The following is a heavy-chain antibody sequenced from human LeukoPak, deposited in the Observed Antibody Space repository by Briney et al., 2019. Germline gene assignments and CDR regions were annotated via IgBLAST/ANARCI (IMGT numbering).Heavy chain of an antibody. CDR1: GGSFSGYY. J-gene: IGHJ4*02. CDR3: ARHEAVAGLDY. V-gene: IGHV4-34*01. CDR2: INHSGST. D-gene: IGHD6-13*01. Sequence: SETLSLTCAVYGGSFSGYYWSWIRQPPGKGLEWIGEINHSGSTNYNPSLKSRVTISVDTPKNQFSLKLSSVTAADTAVYYCARHEAVAGLDYWGQGTLVTVSS.